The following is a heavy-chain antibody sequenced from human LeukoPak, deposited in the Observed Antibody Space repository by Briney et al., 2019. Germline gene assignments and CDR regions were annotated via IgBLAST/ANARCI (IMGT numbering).Heavy chain of an antibody. V-gene: IGHV3-30*03. J-gene: IGHJ4*02. CDR1: GFIFNSYG. Sequence: HPGGSLRLSCAASGFIFNSYGMHWVRQAPGKGLEWVAVISYDGSNKYYADSVKGRFTISRDNSKNTLYLQMNSLRAEDTAVYYCATLERGYAVAVDYWGQGTLVTVSS. CDR3: ATLERGYAVAVDY. CDR2: ISYDGSNK. D-gene: IGHD6-19*01.